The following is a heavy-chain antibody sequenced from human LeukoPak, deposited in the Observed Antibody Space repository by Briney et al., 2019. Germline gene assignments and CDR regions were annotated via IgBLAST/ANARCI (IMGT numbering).Heavy chain of an antibody. D-gene: IGHD2-2*01. V-gene: IGHV1-69*01. CDR1: GGTFSSYA. J-gene: IGHJ4*02. CDR2: TIPIFGTA. CDR3: ARSTSIVVVPAVPPYYFDY. Sequence: SVKVSCKASGGTFSSYAISWVRQAPGQGLEWMGGTIPIFGTANYAQKFQGRVTITADESTSTAYMELSSLRSEDTAVYYCARSTSIVVVPAVPPYYFDYWGQGTLVTVSS.